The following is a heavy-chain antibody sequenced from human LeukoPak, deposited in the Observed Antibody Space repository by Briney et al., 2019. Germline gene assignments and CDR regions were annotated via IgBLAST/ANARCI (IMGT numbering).Heavy chain of an antibody. J-gene: IGHJ4*02. CDR1: GDRVPSDSAA. V-gene: IGHV6-1*01. CDR3: ARGRKWGESGFDY. Sequence: SSQTLSLPCAIFGDRVPSDSAAWHWIRPSPSRGLEWLGRTYCRYKMYNDYAVSVKSRIIINPDTSKNQFSLQLNSVTPEDTAVYFCARGRKWGESGFDYWGQGALVTVSS. D-gene: IGHD2-8*01. CDR2: TYCRYKMYN.